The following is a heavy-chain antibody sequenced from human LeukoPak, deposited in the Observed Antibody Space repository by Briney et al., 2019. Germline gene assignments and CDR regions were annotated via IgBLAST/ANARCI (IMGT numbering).Heavy chain of an antibody. Sequence: SQTLSLTCTVSSGSISSGSYYWSWIRQPAGKGLEWIGRIYTSGSTNYNPSLKSRVTISVDTSKNQFSLKLSSVTAADTAVYYGAREGGRSVEDPAAITWSAPWGKETLVTVS. D-gene: IGHD6-25*01. J-gene: IGHJ5*02. CDR3: AREGGRSVEDPAAITWSAP. V-gene: IGHV4-61*02. CDR2: IYTSGST. CDR1: SGSISSGSYY.